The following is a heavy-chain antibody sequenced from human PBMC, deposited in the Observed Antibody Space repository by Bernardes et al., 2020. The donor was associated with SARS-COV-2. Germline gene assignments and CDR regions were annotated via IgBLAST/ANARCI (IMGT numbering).Heavy chain of an antibody. CDR1: GGSISSSSYY. V-gene: IGHV4-39*01. Sequence: SETLSLTCTVSGGSISSSSYYWGWIRQPPGTGLEWIGSIYYSGSTYYNPSLKSRVTISVDTSKNQFSLKLSSVTAADTAVYYCARTYQLLSPGYDYFDYWGQGTLVTVSS. CDR3: ARTYQLLSPGYDYFDY. D-gene: IGHD2-2*01. CDR2: IYYSGST. J-gene: IGHJ4*02.